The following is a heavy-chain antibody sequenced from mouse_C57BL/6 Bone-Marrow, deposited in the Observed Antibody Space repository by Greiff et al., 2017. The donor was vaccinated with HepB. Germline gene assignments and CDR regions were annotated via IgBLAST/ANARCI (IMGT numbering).Heavy chain of an antibody. D-gene: IGHD1-1*01. CDR3: ARGITTVVALFAY. CDR1: GYTFTSYG. CDR2: IYPRSGNT. Sequence: VQLQESGAELARPGASVKLSCKASGYTFTSYGISWVKQRTGQGLEWIGEIYPRSGNTYYNEKFKGKATLTADKSSSTAYMELRSLTSEDSAVYFCARGITTVVALFAYWGQGTMVTVSA. J-gene: IGHJ3*01. V-gene: IGHV1-81*01.